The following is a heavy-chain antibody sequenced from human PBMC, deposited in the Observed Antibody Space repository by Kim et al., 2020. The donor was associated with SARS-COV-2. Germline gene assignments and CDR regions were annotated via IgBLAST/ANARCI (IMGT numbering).Heavy chain of an antibody. J-gene: IGHJ4*02. Sequence: GGSLRLSCAASGFTFSNYAMSWVRQAPGKGLEWVSEINGSGGSSYYADSVKGRFTISRDNSRNTLYLQMDSLRAEDTAVYLCAKDHDGNYFDFADYWGLGTLVTVSS. CDR2: INGSGGSS. V-gene: IGHV3-23*01. D-gene: IGHD1-26*01. CDR1: GFTFSNYA. CDR3: AKDHDGNYFDFADY.